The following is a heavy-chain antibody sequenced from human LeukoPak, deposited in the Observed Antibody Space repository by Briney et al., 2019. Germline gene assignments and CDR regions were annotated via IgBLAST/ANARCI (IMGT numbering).Heavy chain of an antibody. CDR2: LNPNGGGT. CDR3: AGNIVGVGSDY. J-gene: IGHJ4*02. D-gene: IGHD1-26*01. Sequence: ASVKVSCKASGYTFTCYYMHWLRQAPGQGLEWMGWLNPNGGGTNYAQKFQGRVTMTRETSISTAYMELSRLGSDDTAVYFCAGNIVGVGSDYWGQGTLVTVSS. CDR1: GYTFTCYY. V-gene: IGHV1-2*02.